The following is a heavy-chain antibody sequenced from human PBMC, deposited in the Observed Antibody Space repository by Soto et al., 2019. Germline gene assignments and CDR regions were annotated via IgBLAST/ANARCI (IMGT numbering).Heavy chain of an antibody. J-gene: IGHJ3*02. CDR3: AFTAPGDAFDI. Sequence: ASVKVSCKASGYTFTSYGISWVRQAPGQGLEWMGWISAYNGNTNYAQKFQGRVTMTKDTSTSTAYMELRSLRSEDTAVYYCAFTAPGDAFDIWGQGTMVTVSS. CDR1: GYTFTSYG. V-gene: IGHV1-18*01. CDR2: ISAYNGNT.